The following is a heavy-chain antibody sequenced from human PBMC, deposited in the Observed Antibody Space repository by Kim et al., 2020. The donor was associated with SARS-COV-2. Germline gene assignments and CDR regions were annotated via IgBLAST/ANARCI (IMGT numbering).Heavy chain of an antibody. J-gene: IGHJ4*02. CDR2: GTT. D-gene: IGHD3-22*01. CDR3: SKRKSSGFYY. Sequence: GTTDYDPALKSRVAFSTDTSKNQLSLTLKSVTAADTAIYYCSKRKSSGFYYWGQGTLVTVSS. V-gene: IGHV4-34*01.